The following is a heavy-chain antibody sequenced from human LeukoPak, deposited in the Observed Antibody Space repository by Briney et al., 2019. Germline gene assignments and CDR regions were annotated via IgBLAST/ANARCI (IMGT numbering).Heavy chain of an antibody. CDR3: ASLTPYKRNDWGSNI. Sequence: PGGSLTLSCAASGFTSSTYAMSWVRQAPGKGLEWVSGISGRGDSTYYADSVKGRFTISRDNSKNTLHLQMNSLRAEDTAVYYCASLTPYKRNDWGSNIWGQGTVVTVSS. D-gene: IGHD1-1*01. CDR1: GFTSSTYA. J-gene: IGHJ3*02. V-gene: IGHV3-23*01. CDR2: ISGRGDST.